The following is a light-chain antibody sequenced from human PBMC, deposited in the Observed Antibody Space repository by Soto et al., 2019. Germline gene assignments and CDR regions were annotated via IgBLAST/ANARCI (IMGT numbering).Light chain of an antibody. CDR1: QSIINC. CDR3: QQYNSYSWT. CDR2: DAS. V-gene: IGKV1-5*01. Sequence: DIQMTQSPSTLSASVRDRVTITCRASQSIINCLAWYQLKPGKAPKLLIYDASTLESGVPSRFSGSGSGTEFTLTISSLQPDDFATYYCQQYNSYSWTFGQGTKVDNK. J-gene: IGKJ1*01.